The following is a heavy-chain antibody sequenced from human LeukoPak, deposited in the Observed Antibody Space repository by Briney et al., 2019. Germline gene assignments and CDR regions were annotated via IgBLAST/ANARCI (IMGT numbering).Heavy chain of an antibody. CDR2: ISAYNGNT. CDR1: GYTFTSYG. CDR3: ARGGGDFELRSFGYYGMEV. V-gene: IGHV1-18*01. J-gene: IGHJ6*02. Sequence: ASVKVSCKASGYTFTSYGISWVRQAPGQGLEWMGWISAYNGNTNYAQKLQGRVTMTTDTSASTAYMELRSLRSDDTAVYYCARGGGDFELRSFGYYGMEVWGQGTTVTVSS. D-gene: IGHD3-9*01.